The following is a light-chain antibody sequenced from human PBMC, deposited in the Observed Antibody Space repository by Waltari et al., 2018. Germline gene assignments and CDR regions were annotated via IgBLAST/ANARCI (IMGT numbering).Light chain of an antibody. Sequence: EIVLTQSPGTLSLSPGERATLSCRASQRVARTLAWYQQQPGQAPRLLIYDKSTRATGIPDRFSGSGFGTDFSLTISRLEPEDFAVYYCQKYGTLPATFGQGTKVEIK. CDR2: DKS. J-gene: IGKJ1*01. V-gene: IGKV3-20*01. CDR1: QRVART. CDR3: QKYGTLPAT.